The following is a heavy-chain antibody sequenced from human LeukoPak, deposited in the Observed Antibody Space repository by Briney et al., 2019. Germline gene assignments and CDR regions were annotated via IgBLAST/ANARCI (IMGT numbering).Heavy chain of an antibody. J-gene: IGHJ2*01. CDR3: ARQPPMATSRHFDL. Sequence: SETLSLTCTVSGGSISSYYWSWIRQPPGKGLEWIGYIYYSGSTNYNPSLKSRVTISVDTSKNQFSLKLSSVTAADTAVYYCARQPPMATSRHFDLWGRGTLVTVSS. CDR2: IYYSGST. V-gene: IGHV4-59*08. CDR1: GGSISSYY. D-gene: IGHD5-12*01.